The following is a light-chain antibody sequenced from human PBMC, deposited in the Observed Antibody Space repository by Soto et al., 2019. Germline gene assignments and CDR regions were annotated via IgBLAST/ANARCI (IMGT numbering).Light chain of an antibody. CDR1: QSVSSSY. CDR3: QHYGSSLFT. CDR2: GAS. Sequence: EIVLTQSPGTLSLSPGERATLSCRASQSVSSSYLAWYQQKPGQAPRLLIYGASSRATGITDRFSGSGSGTDFPLTISRLEPEDFAVYYCQHYGSSLFTFGPGTIVDIK. J-gene: IGKJ3*01. V-gene: IGKV3-20*01.